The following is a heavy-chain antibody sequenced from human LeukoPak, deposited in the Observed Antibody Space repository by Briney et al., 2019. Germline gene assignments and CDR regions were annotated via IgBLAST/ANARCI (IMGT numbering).Heavy chain of an antibody. J-gene: IGHJ6*03. V-gene: IGHV4-59*01. Sequence: SETLSLTCTVSGGSISSYFWSWIRQPPGKGLEWIGYIYSSGNINYNPSLKSRVTMSVDTSKNKFSLKLSSVTAADTAVYYCARDRGAVAGIHYYYYMDVWGKGTTVTVSS. CDR1: GGSISSYF. CDR3: ARDRGAVAGIHYYYYMDV. CDR2: IYSSGNI. D-gene: IGHD6-19*01.